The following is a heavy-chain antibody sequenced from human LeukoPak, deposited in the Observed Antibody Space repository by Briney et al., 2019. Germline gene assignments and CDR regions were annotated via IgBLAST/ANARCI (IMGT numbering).Heavy chain of an antibody. CDR2: IYHSGST. J-gene: IGHJ6*03. Sequence: SETLSLTCTVSGYSISSGYYWGWIRQPPGKGLEWIGSIYHSGSTYYNPSLKSRVTISVDTSKNQFSLKLSSVTAADTAVYYCARQGIAARSIFYYYMDVWGKGTTVTVSS. CDR1: GYSISSGYY. V-gene: IGHV4-38-2*02. D-gene: IGHD6-6*01. CDR3: ARQGIAARSIFYYYMDV.